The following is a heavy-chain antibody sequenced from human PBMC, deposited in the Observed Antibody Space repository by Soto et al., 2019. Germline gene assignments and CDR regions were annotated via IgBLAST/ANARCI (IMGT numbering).Heavy chain of an antibody. Sequence: PSETLSLTCTVSGGSISSYYWSWIRQPPGKGLEWIGYIYYSGSTNYNPSLKSRVTISVDTSKNQFSLKLSSVTAADTAVYYCARDRILGWSYGMDVWGQGTTVTVSS. V-gene: IGHV4-59*01. J-gene: IGHJ6*02. D-gene: IGHD3-3*01. CDR1: GGSISSYY. CDR3: ARDRILGWSYGMDV. CDR2: IYYSGST.